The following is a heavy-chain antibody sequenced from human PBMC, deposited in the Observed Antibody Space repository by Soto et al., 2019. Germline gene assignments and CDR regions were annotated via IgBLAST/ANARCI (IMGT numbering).Heavy chain of an antibody. CDR2: ILHDGNNK. J-gene: IGHJ6*02. V-gene: IGHV3-30*14. CDR1: GFTFSNYI. CDR3: VRENYYYGMDV. Sequence: PGGSLRLSCAASGFTFSNYILHWVRQAPGKGLEWVAMILHDGNNKYYADSVTGRFTISRDNSKNTLYLQMNSLRVEDTAMYYSVRENYYYGMDVWGQGTAVTVSS.